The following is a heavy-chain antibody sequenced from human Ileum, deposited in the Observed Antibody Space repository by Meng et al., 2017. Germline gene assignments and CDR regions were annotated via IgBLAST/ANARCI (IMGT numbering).Heavy chain of an antibody. CDR2: IWYDGSNK. Sequence: GGSLRLSCAASGFTFSSYGMHWVRHAPGKGLEWVAVIWYDGSNKYYADSVKGRFTISRDNSKNTLYLQMNSLRAEDTAVYYCARDGVVAINWFDPWGQGTLVTVSS. CDR3: ARDGVVAINWFDP. D-gene: IGHD2-15*01. CDR1: GFTFSSYG. J-gene: IGHJ5*02. V-gene: IGHV3-33*01.